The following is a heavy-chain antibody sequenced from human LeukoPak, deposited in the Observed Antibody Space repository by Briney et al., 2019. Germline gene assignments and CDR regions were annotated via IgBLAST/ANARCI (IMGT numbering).Heavy chain of an antibody. D-gene: IGHD3-22*01. CDR3: ARDGYYDSSGYYYAGRFDL. V-gene: IGHV4-39*07. J-gene: IGHJ2*01. Sequence: SETLSLACTVSGGSISSSSYYWGWIRQPPGKGLEWIGSVYYSGSTYYNPSLKSRVIISVDTSKNQFSLKLSSVTAADTAVCYCARDGYYDSSGYYYAGRFDLWGRGTLVTVSS. CDR1: GGSISSSSYY. CDR2: VYYSGST.